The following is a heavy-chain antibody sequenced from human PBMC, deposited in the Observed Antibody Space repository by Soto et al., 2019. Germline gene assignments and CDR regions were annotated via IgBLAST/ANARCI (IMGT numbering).Heavy chain of an antibody. CDR2: IYYSGST. CDR3: ARENGGNFDY. V-gene: IGHV4-31*03. D-gene: IGHD2-15*01. Sequence: SETLSLTCTVSGGSISSGGYYWSWIRQHPGKGLEWIGHIYYSGSTYYNPSLKSRVTISVDTSKNQFSLKLSSVTAADSAVYYCARENGGNFDYWGQGTLVTVSS. CDR1: GGSISSGGYY. J-gene: IGHJ4*02.